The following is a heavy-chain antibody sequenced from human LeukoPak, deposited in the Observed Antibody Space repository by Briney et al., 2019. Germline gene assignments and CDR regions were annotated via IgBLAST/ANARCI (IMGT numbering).Heavy chain of an antibody. CDR3: AHEDDTSGYLTHY. CDR1: GYTFTSYD. Sequence: ASVKVSCKASGYTFTSYDINWVRQATGQGLEWMGWMKPNSGNTGYAQKFQGRVTLTRDTSTNTAYMELRSLTSEDTAVYYCAHEDDTSGYLTHYWGQGTQVTVSS. J-gene: IGHJ4*02. D-gene: IGHD3-22*01. CDR2: MKPNSGNT. V-gene: IGHV1-8*01.